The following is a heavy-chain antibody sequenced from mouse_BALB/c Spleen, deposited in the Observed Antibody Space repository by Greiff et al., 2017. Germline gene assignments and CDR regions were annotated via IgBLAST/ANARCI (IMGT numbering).Heavy chain of an antibody. D-gene: IGHD1-1*01. CDR1: GYTFTDYY. Sequence: QVQLKQSGPELVKPGASVKISCKASGYTFTDYYINWVKQKPGQGLEWIGWIYPGSGNTKYNEKFKGKATLTVDTSSSTAYMQLSSLTSEDTAVYFCARTLVTTVVARYFDYWGQGTTLTVSS. J-gene: IGHJ2*01. CDR3: ARTLVTTVVARYFDY. CDR2: IYPGSGNT. V-gene: IGHV1-84*02.